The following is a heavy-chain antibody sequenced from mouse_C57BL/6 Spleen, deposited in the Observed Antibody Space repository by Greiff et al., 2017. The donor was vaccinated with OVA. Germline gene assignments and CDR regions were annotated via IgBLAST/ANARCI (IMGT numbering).Heavy chain of an antibody. CDR3: ELTGTDYAMDY. Sequence: EVMLVESGGGLVQPKGSLKLSCAASGFSFNTYAMNWVRQAPGKGLEWVARIRSKSNNYATYYADSVKDRFTISRDDSESMLYLQMNNLKTEDTAMYYCELTGTDYAMDYWGQGTSVTVSS. CDR2: IRSKSNNYAT. D-gene: IGHD4-1*01. J-gene: IGHJ4*01. V-gene: IGHV10-1*01. CDR1: GFSFNTYA.